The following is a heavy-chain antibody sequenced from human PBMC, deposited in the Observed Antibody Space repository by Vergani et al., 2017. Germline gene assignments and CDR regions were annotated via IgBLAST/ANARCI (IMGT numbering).Heavy chain of an antibody. CDR1: GFTFSSYS. Sequence: EVQLVESGGGLVKPGGSLRLSCAASGFTFSSYSMNWVRQAPGKGLEWVSSISSSSSYIYYADSVRGRFTISRDNSKNTLYVQMNSLRGEDTAVYYCARAVSGLFDYWGQGTLVTVSS. J-gene: IGHJ4*02. D-gene: IGHD4-11*01. CDR3: ARAVSGLFDY. CDR2: ISSSSSYI. V-gene: IGHV3-21*04.